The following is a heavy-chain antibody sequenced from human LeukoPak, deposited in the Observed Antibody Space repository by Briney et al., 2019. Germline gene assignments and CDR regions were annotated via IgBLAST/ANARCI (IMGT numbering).Heavy chain of an antibody. CDR1: GGSISSSSYY. J-gene: IGHJ4*02. D-gene: IGHD3-22*01. CDR2: IYYSGST. CDR3: AREEGGYYDSSGYYSGVFDY. Sequence: SETLSLTCTVSGGSISSSSYYWGWIRQPPGTGLEWIGSIYYSGSTYYNPSLKSRVTISVDTSKNQFSLKLSSVTAADTAVYYCAREEGGYYDSSGYYSGVFDYWGQGTLVTVSS. V-gene: IGHV4-39*07.